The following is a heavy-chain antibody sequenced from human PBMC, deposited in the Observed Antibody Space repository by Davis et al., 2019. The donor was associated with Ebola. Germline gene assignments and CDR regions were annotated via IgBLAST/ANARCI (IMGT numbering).Heavy chain of an antibody. V-gene: IGHV3-21*04. D-gene: IGHD3-22*01. J-gene: IGHJ6*04. CDR1: GFTFSTYS. CDR3: VKDRSGGLGGYLFGMDV. CDR2: ISSDSDYI. Sequence: GGSLRLSCAASGFTFSTYSMSWVRQAPGKGLEWVSSISSDSDYIYYADSAKGRFTISRDNAKNSLYLQMNSLRAEDTALYYCVKDRSGGLGGYLFGMDVWGKGTSVTVSS.